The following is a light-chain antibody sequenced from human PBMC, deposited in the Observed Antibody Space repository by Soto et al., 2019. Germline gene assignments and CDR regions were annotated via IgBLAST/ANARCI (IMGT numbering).Light chain of an antibody. V-gene: IGLV1-44*01. CDR3: AAWDDSLNVWV. J-gene: IGLJ3*02. CDR2: SND. CDR1: SSNIGSNS. Sequence: QSVLTQPPSASGTPGQTVTFSCSGSSSNIGSNSVNWYQQLPGTAPKLLMYSNDQRHSGVPDRFAGSKSGTSVSLVISGLQSEDEADYYCAAWDDSLNVWVFGGGTKVTVL.